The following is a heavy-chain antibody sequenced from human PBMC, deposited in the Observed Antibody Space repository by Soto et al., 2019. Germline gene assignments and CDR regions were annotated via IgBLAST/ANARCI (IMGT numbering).Heavy chain of an antibody. Sequence: RGSLRLSCAASGFTFSSYAMHWVRQAPGKGLEWVAVISYDGSNKYYADSVRGRFTISRDNSKNTLYLQMNSMRAEDTAVYYCARDSAGAPDYWGQGSLVTVSA. D-gene: IGHD6-13*01. CDR3: ARDSAGAPDY. V-gene: IGHV3-30-3*01. CDR2: ISYDGSNK. CDR1: GFTFSSYA. J-gene: IGHJ4*02.